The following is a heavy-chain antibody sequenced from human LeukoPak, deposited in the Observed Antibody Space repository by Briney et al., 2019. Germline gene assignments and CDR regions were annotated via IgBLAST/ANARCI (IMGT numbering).Heavy chain of an antibody. Sequence: GGSLRLSCAASGFTFNTYWMSWVRQAPGKGLEWVANIKEDGTKKYYVDSVKGRFTISRDNAENSLYLQMNSLRAEDTAVYYCARDAAGYDPWGQGTLVTVSS. CDR2: IKEDGTKK. CDR1: GFTFNTYW. J-gene: IGHJ5*02. D-gene: IGHD6-13*01. V-gene: IGHV3-7*01. CDR3: ARDAAGYDP.